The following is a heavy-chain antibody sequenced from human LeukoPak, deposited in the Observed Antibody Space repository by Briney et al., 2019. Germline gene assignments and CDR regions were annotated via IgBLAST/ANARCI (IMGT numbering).Heavy chain of an antibody. V-gene: IGHV1-18*01. CDR1: GYTFTSYG. J-gene: IGHJ4*02. D-gene: IGHD2-15*01. CDR3: ARECSGGSCYDY. CDR2: ISAYNGNT. Sequence: GASVKVSCKASGYTFTSYGISWVRQAPGQGLEWMGWISAYNGNTNYAQKFQGRVTMTRDTSISTAYMELSRLRSDDTAVYYCARECSGGSCYDYWGQGTLVTVSS.